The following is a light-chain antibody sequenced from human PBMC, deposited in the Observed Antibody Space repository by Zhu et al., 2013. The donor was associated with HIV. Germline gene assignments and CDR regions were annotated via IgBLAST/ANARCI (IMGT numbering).Light chain of an antibody. CDR2: AAS. Sequence: DIQMTQSPSSLSASVGDRVTITCRASQDISHYLAWFQQKPGKAPKSLIHAASNLQSGVPSKFSGSGSGTDFTLTISSLQPEDSATYYCQQYKGFPWTFGQGTNIEIK. CDR3: QQYKGFPWT. J-gene: IGKJ1*01. V-gene: IGKV1-16*02. CDR1: QDISHY.